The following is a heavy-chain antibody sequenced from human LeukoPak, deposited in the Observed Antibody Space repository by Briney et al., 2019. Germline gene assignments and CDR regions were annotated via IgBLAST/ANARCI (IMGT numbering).Heavy chain of an antibody. CDR1: GFTFSSSW. CDR3: ASSTVEMAAILDHD. Sequence: GGSLRLSCAASGFTFSSSWMSWARQAPGKWLEWVANIKGDGSDKYYVDSVKGRFTISRDNAKNSLYLQMNSLRAEDTAMYYCASSTVEMAAILDHDWGQGTLVIVSS. CDR2: IKGDGSDK. V-gene: IGHV3-7*01. D-gene: IGHD5-24*01. J-gene: IGHJ4*02.